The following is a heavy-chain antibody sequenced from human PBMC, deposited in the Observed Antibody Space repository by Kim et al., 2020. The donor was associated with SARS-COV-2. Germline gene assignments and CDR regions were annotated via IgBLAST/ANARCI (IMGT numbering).Heavy chain of an antibody. CDR1: GGSISSSSYY. V-gene: IGHV4-39*01. D-gene: IGHD3-3*01. Sequence: SETLSLTCTVSGGSISSSSYYWGWIRQPPGKGLEWIGSIYYSGSTYYNPSLKSRVTISVDTSKNQFSLKLSSVTAADTSVYYCSRLVIFYDFWSGSPGLSEDYWGQGTLVTVSS. CDR2: IYYSGST. CDR3: SRLVIFYDFWSGSPGLSEDY. J-gene: IGHJ4*02.